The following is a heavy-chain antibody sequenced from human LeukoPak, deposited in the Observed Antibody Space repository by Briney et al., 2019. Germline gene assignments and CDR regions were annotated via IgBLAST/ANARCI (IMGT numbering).Heavy chain of an antibody. V-gene: IGHV1-18*01. Sequence: ASVKVSCKASGYIFTSYGISWVRQAPGQGLEWMGWISGYNGNTNYAQMFQGRVTMTTDTATSTAYMELRSLRSDDTAVYYCAREGYYFCSGGSCYTDWYFDLWGRGTLVTVSS. CDR3: AREGYYFCSGGSCYTDWYFDL. D-gene: IGHD2-15*01. CDR2: ISGYNGNT. J-gene: IGHJ2*01. CDR1: GYIFTSYG.